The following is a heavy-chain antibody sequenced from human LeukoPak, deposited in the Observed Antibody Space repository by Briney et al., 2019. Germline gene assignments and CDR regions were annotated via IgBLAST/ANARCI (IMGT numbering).Heavy chain of an antibody. CDR1: GGSISSYY. CDR2: IYYSGST. D-gene: IGHD1-14*01. V-gene: IGHV4-59*08. Sequence: SETLSLTCTVSGGSISSYYWSWIRQPPGKGLEWIGYIYYSGSTNYNPSLKSRVTISVDTSKNQFSLKLSSVTAADTAVYYCARHSAEPPSYHYFDYWGQGTLVTVSS. J-gene: IGHJ4*02. CDR3: ARHSAEPPSYHYFDY.